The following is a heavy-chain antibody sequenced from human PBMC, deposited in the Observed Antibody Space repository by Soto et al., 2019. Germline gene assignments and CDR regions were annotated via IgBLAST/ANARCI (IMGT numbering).Heavy chain of an antibody. Sequence: QVQLVQSGAEVKKPGASVKVSCKASGYTFTSYDINWVRQATGQGLEYLGWMNPNSGNTAYVQKFQGRVTMTWDTYITTAYMELGSLRSEDTAVYFCARGIKYGAYSRWFDPWGQGTLVTVSS. CDR3: ARGIKYGAYSRWFDP. D-gene: IGHD4-17*01. CDR1: GYTFTSYD. CDR2: MNPNSGNT. J-gene: IGHJ5*02. V-gene: IGHV1-8*01.